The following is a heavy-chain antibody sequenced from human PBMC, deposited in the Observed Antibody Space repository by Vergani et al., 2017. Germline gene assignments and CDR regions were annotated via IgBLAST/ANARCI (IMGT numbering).Heavy chain of an antibody. CDR1: GFTFDDYA. D-gene: IGHD6-13*01. CDR3: VKDIAASGNYGYFDR. J-gene: IGHJ2*01. CDR2: INWNSDSI. Sequence: EVQLVESGGGLVQPGRSLRLSCAASGFTFDDYAMHWVRQAPGKGLEWVSGINWNSDSIAYADSVKGRFTISRDNAKNSLYLQMNSLRAEDTALYYCVKDIAASGNYGYFDRWRRGTLVTVSS. V-gene: IGHV3-9*01.